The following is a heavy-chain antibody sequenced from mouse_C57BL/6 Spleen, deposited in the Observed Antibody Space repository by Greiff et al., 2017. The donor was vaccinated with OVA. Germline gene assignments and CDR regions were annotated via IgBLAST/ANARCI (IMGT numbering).Heavy chain of an antibody. CDR1: GYSITSGYY. CDR3: AREGGSTVVGYFDV. V-gene: IGHV3-6*01. CDR2: ISYDGSN. D-gene: IGHD1-1*01. J-gene: IGHJ1*03. Sequence: VQLKESGPGLVKPSQSLSLTCSVTGYSITSGYYWNWIRQFPGNKLEWMGYISYDGSNNYNPSLKNRISITRDTSKNQFFLKLNSVTTEDTATYYCAREGGSTVVGYFDVWGTGTTVTVSS.